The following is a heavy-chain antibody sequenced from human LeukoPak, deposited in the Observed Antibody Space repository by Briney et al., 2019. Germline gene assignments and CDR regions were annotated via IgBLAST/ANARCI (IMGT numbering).Heavy chain of an antibody. CDR3: ARDFLRRGYDFWSGYYDY. CDR1: GFTLSNYW. D-gene: IGHD3-3*01. CDR2: ISHVGSNK. Sequence: GGSLRLSCAASGFTLSNYWMSWVRQAPGKGLEWVAVISHVGSNKYYADSVQGRFSISRDNSKNTLYLQMNSLRAEDTAVYYCARDFLRRGYDFWSGYYDYWGQGTLVTVSS. V-gene: IGHV3-30-3*01. J-gene: IGHJ4*02.